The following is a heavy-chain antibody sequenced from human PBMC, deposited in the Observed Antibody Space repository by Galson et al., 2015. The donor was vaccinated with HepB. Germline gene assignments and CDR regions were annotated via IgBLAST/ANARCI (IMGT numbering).Heavy chain of an antibody. CDR3: AKSLGNYPDWFDP. J-gene: IGHJ5*02. V-gene: IGHV3-23*01. CDR2: ISGSGGST. CDR1: GFTFSSYA. Sequence: SLRLSCAASGFTFSSYAMTWVRQAPGKGLEWVSAISGSGGSTDYADSVKGRFTISRDNSKNTLYLQMNSLRVEDTAVYYCAKSLGNYPDWFDPWGQGTLVSVSS. D-gene: IGHD3-16*01.